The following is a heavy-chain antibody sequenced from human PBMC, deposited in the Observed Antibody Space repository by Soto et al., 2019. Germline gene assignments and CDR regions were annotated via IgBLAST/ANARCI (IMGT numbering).Heavy chain of an antibody. J-gene: IGHJ4*02. Sequence: DALALTCAVYGGSVSDYSGGWIRQPPGQGVEWVGEVDHSGSTNLHPALKSRVTISIDTSKNQFSLKLSVVTAADTAVYDCGRDYSPKRNPYCYSPYLTYWAQGTVVTVSS. D-gene: IGHD2-21*01. V-gene: IGHV4-34*01. CDR3: GRDYSPKRNPYCYSPYLTY. CDR2: VDHSGST. CDR1: GGSVSDYS.